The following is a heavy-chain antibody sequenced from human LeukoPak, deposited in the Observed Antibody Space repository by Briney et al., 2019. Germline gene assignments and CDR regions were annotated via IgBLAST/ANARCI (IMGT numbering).Heavy chain of an antibody. CDR3: ARSDYYGSGSYYNPGFDY. J-gene: IGHJ4*02. CDR1: GYTFTSYG. D-gene: IGHD3-10*01. V-gene: IGHV1-18*01. Sequence: ASVKVSCTASGYTFTSYGISWVRQAPGQGLEWMGWISAYNGNTNYAQKLQGRVTMTTDTSTSTAYMELRSLRSDDTAVYYCARSDYYGSGSYYNPGFDYWGQGTLVTVSS. CDR2: ISAYNGNT.